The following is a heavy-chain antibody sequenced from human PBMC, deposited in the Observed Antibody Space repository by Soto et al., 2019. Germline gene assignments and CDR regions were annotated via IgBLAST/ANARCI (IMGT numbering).Heavy chain of an antibody. Sequence: GASVKVSCKASGGTFSSYAINWVRQAPGQGLEWMGGIIPIFGTANYAQKFQGRVTITADETTSTAYMELSSLRSEDTAVDYCATEGRAWGQGTLVTVSS. J-gene: IGHJ5*02. V-gene: IGHV1-69*13. CDR3: ATEGRA. CDR2: IIPIFGTA. CDR1: GGTFSSYA. D-gene: IGHD1-26*01.